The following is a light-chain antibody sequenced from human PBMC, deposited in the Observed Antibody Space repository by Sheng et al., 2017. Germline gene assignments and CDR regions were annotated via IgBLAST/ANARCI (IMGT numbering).Light chain of an antibody. J-gene: IGKJ1*01. CDR3: TTTLIRFPPSGT. CDR1: QGFSNY. V-gene: IGKV1-12*01. CDR2: GAS. Sequence: DIQMTQSPSSVSASLGDRVTITCRASQGFSNYLGWYQHKPGKAPKLLIYGASSLQSGVPSRFSGSRSWDSISLSPSAACSLKISLTYYCTTTLIRFPPSGTFGQGTKVEIK.